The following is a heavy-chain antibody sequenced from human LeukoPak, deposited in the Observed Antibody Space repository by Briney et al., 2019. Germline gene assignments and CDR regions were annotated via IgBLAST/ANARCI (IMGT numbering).Heavy chain of an antibody. J-gene: IGHJ3*02. CDR1: GFTFSSYA. CDR2: ISVSGGST. D-gene: IGHD6-19*01. V-gene: IGHV3-23*01. CDR3: AKGYSSGWGSGADGFDI. Sequence: GGSLRLSCAASGFTFSSYAMSWVRQAPGKGLEGVSGISVSGGSTYYADSVKGGFTISRDNSKNTLYLQMNSLRAEVTAVYYCAKGYSSGWGSGADGFDIWGQGTMVTVSS.